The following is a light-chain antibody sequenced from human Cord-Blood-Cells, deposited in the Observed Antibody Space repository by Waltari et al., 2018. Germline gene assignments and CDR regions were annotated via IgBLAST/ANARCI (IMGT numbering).Light chain of an antibody. CDR3: QQYGSSPYT. CDR2: GAS. Sequence: IELTQSPATLSLSPGERATISCRASQSVSSSYLARDQQTPGQAPRLLIYGASSRATGIPDRVSGSGSATDFTLTSSRLEPEDVAVYYCQQYGSSPYTFGQGTKLEIK. V-gene: IGKV3-20*01. CDR1: QSVSSSY. J-gene: IGKJ2*01.